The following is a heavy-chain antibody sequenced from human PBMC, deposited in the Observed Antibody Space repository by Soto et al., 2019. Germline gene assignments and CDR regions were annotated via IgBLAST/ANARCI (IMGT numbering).Heavy chain of an antibody. V-gene: IGHV4-31*03. CDR3: ASQASGWYPDY. J-gene: IGHJ4*02. D-gene: IGHD6-19*01. CDR1: GRSISSGGYY. Sequence: QVQLQESGPGLVKPSQTLSLTCTVSGRSISSGGYYWSWLRQHPGKGLEWIGYILDSGTTYYNPSLKSRVTISVGPSKSQLSLRLTSVTATDTAVYYCASQASGWYPDYWGQGTLVSVSS. CDR2: ILDSGTT.